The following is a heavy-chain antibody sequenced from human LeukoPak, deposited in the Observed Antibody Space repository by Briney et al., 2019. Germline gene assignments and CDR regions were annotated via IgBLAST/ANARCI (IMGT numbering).Heavy chain of an antibody. CDR2: INHSGST. D-gene: IGHD2-2*01. V-gene: IGHV4-39*07. Sequence: SQTLSLTCTVSGGSISSSSYYWGWIRQPPGKGLEWIGEINHSGSTNYNPSLKSRVTISVDTSKNQFSLKLSSVTAADTAVYYCARGSGGRRRPSSFWGQGTLVTVSS. CDR1: GGSISSSSYY. J-gene: IGHJ4*02. CDR3: ARGSGGRRRPSSF.